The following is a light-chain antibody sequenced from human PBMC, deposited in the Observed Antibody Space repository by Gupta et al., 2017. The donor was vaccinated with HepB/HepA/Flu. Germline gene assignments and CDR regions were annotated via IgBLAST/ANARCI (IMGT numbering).Light chain of an antibody. Sequence: QSVLTQPPSASGTPGQRVTISCSGSSSNIGSNYVYWYQQFPGTAPKLLIYRNNQRPSWVTDRGSCYKAGNYASREIRGLRSDEEADDYCAKWDDSLRGDGFGNGTNVTVL. CDR2: RNN. CDR3: AKWDDSLRGDG. V-gene: IGLV1-47*01. J-gene: IGLJ1*01. CDR1: SSNIGSNY.